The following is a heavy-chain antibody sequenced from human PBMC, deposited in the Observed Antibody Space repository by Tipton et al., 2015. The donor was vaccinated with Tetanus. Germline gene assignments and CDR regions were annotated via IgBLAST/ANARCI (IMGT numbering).Heavy chain of an antibody. J-gene: IGHJ4*02. CDR2: VSSSGNS. D-gene: IGHD2-2*01. Sequence: LRLSCPASGFTFSSYWMSWFRQPPGKRLEWIGFVSSSGNSNYSPSLTGRVSMSLDTSKQQFSLSLTSATAADTAVYYCARGWSECSSWSCSPFDSWGQGTLVTVSS. CDR1: GFTFSSYW. CDR3: ARGWSECSSWSCSPFDS. V-gene: IGHV4-4*07.